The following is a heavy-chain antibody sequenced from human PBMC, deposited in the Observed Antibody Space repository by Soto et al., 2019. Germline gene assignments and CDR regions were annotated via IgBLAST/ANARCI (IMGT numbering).Heavy chain of an antibody. CDR3: ARDSGYGDRFDY. V-gene: IGHV4-59*01. CDR1: GGSISGFY. CDR2: IFYSGNT. J-gene: IGHJ4*02. Sequence: PSQTLSHTCTVSGGSISGFYWSWIRQPPGKGLEWIGYIFYSGNTNYNPSLKSRVTISVDTSKNQFSLKLRSVTAADTAVYYCARDSGYGDRFDYWGQGTLVTVSS. D-gene: IGHD4-17*01.